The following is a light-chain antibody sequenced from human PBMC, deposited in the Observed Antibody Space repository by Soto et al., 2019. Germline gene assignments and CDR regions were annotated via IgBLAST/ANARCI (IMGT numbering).Light chain of an antibody. CDR3: SSYAVTNVYG. V-gene: IGLV2-8*01. J-gene: IGLJ1*01. Sequence: QSVLTQPPSASGSPGQSVTISCTGTSSDVGGYYYVSWYQHHPGKAPKLLIYEVSKRPSGVPHRFSGSTSGNTASLTVSGLQAEDESYYYCSSYAVTNVYGFGSGPNVTVL. CDR2: EVS. CDR1: SSDVGGYYY.